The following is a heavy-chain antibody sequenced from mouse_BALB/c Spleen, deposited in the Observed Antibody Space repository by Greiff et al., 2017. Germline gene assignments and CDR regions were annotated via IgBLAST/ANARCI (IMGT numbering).Heavy chain of an antibody. V-gene: IGHV5-17*02. CDR1: GFTFSSFG. CDR2: ISSGSSTI. D-gene: IGHD1-1*01. CDR3: ARGLLRYFDY. J-gene: IGHJ2*01. Sequence: EVQLVESGGGLVQPGGSRKLSCAASGFTFSSFGMHWVRQAPEKGLEWVAYISSGSSTIYYADTVKGRFTISRDNPKNTLFLQMTSLRSEDTAMYYCARGLLRYFDYWGQGTTLTVSS.